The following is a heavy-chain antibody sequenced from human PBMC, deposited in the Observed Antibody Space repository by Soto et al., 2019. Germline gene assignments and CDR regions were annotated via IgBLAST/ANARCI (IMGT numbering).Heavy chain of an antibody. CDR1: GGSINSFY. D-gene: IGHD6-19*01. CDR2: FYYSGNT. CDR3: ARSIAVDAFDI. V-gene: IGHV4-59*08. Sequence: QVQLQESGPGLVKPSETLSLTCTVSGGSINSFYWSWIRQPPGQGLEWIGYFYYSGNTYYIPSLKSRVTISVDASKNHLYLRLSSVTAADTAVSYCARSIAVDAFDIWGQGTTVTVSS. J-gene: IGHJ3*02.